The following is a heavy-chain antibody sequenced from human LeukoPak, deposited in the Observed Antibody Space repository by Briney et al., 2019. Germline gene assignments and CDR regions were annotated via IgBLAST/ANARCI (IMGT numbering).Heavy chain of an antibody. CDR2: SYYSGST. V-gene: IGHV4-39*01. J-gene: IGHJ4*02. Sequence: ETLSLTCTVSGGSISSSSYYWGWIRQPPGKGLEWIGSSYYSGSTYYNPSLKSRVTISVDTSKNQFSLKLSSVTAADTAVYYCARHPRKEHYFDYWGQGTLVTVSS. CDR1: GGSISSSSYY. CDR3: ARHPRKEHYFDY.